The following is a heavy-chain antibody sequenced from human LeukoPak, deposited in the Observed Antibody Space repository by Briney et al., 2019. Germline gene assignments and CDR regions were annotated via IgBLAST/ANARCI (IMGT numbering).Heavy chain of an antibody. CDR3: VGGPIGASAY. V-gene: IGHV1-2*02. D-gene: IGHD3-10*01. CDR1: GYTFTDSY. CDR2: ISPNNGDT. J-gene: IGHJ4*02. Sequence: ASVKVSCKPSGYTFTDSYIHWVRQAPGVGLQWMGWISPNNGDTKYAEDFQDRVTMTRDTSINTAYMELTGLTPDDTTVYYCVGGPIGASAYWGRGTLSPSPQ.